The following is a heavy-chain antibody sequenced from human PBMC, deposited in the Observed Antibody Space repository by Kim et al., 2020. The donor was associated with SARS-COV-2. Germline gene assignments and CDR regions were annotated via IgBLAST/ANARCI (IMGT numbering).Heavy chain of an antibody. V-gene: IGHV4-61*01. Sequence: SETLSLTCTVSGAAVSSTRYYWSWIRQAPGKGLEWIGYIYYSGTANYKSSLKSRVTMSVDTSKNQFSLTLRSVTAADTALYYCARADDSYNDSSGYLLYWGQGILVTVSS. CDR1: GAAVSSTRYY. CDR2: IYYSGTA. J-gene: IGHJ4*02. CDR3: ARADDSYNDSSGYLLY. D-gene: IGHD3-22*01.